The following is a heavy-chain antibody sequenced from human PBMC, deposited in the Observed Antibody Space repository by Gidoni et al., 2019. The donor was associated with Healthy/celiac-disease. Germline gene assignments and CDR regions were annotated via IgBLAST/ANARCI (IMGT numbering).Heavy chain of an antibody. D-gene: IGHD3-22*01. Sequence: IPSTYYNPSLKSRVTISVDTSKNQFSLKLSSVTAADTAVYYCARHYYDSSGYSHKGYAHFDYWGQGTLVTVSS. CDR2: IPST. J-gene: IGHJ4*02. V-gene: IGHV4-31*02. CDR3: ARHYYDSSGYSHKGYAHFDY.